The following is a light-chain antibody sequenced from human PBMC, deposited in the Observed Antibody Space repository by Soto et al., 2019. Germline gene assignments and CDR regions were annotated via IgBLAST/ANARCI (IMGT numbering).Light chain of an antibody. CDR2: VNN. Sequence: QSVLTQPPSASGTPGQRVTISCSGSASNIGSNAVNWYQQLPGTAPKLLIYVNNKRPSGVPDRFSGSTSGTSASLAISGLQSEDEADYYCAGWDDSLNGLVFGGGTKVTVL. CDR1: ASNIGSNA. CDR3: AGWDDSLNGLV. J-gene: IGLJ2*01. V-gene: IGLV1-44*01.